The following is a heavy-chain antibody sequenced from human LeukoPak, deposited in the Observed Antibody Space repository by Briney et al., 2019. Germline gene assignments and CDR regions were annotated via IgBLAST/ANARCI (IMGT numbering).Heavy chain of an antibody. Sequence: GGSLRLSCAASGFTFSSYGMHWVRQAPGKGLEWVAVISYDGSNKYYADSVKGRFTISRDNSKNTLYLQMNSLRADDTAVYYCAKVANYGDPRYYGMDAWGQGTTVTVSS. D-gene: IGHD4-17*01. J-gene: IGHJ6*02. CDR1: GFTFSSYG. CDR3: AKVANYGDPRYYGMDA. V-gene: IGHV3-30*18. CDR2: ISYDGSNK.